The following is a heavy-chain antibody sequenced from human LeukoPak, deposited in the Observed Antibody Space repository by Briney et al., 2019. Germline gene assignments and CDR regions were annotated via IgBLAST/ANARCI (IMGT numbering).Heavy chain of an antibody. D-gene: IGHD5-12*01. CDR1: GYTFTRYY. J-gene: IGHJ5*02. V-gene: IGHV1-2*02. CDR2: INPNSGGT. CDR3: ARVGYSGYDFGWFDP. Sequence: ASVKVSCKASGYTFTRYYMHWVRQAPGQGLEWMGWINPNSGGTNYAQKFQGRVTMSRDTSFSTAYMELSRLRYDDTAVYYCARVGYSGYDFGWFDPWGQGTLVTVSS.